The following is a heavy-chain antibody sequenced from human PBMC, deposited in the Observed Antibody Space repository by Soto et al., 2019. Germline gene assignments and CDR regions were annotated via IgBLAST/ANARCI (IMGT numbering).Heavy chain of an antibody. V-gene: IGHV3-13*01. D-gene: IGHD2-15*01. CDR2: IGTAGDT. CDR1: GFTFSSSD. J-gene: IGHJ6*02. Sequence: EVQLVESGGGLVQPGGSLRLSCAASGFTFSSSDMHWVRQATGKGLEWVSAIGTAGDTYYPGSVKGRFTISRENAKNSLYLQMNSLRAEDTAVYYCARVPVLVAATPSQDYYYGMDVWGQGTTVTVSS. CDR3: ARVPVLVAATPSQDYYYGMDV.